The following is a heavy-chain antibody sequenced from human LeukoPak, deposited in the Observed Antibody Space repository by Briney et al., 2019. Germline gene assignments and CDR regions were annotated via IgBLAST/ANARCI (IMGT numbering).Heavy chain of an antibody. CDR1: GGTFSSYT. CDR3: AGAAAGRNWVLMY. Sequence: SVKVSCKASGGTFSSYTISWVRQAPGQGLEWMGRIIPILGIANYAQKFQGRVTITADKSTSTAYMELSSLRSEDTAVYYCAGAAAGRNWVLMYWGQGTLVTVSS. V-gene: IGHV1-69*02. D-gene: IGHD6-13*01. J-gene: IGHJ4*02. CDR2: IIPILGIA.